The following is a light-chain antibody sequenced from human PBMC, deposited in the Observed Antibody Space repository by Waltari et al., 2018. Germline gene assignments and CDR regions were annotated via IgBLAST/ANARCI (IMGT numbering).Light chain of an antibody. CDR3: QQGSVLPLT. Sequence: EIVLTQSPATLSLSARERATLSCRASQSVFNYLAWYQQKPGQAPRLLIYDTSKRATGIPARFSGSGSGTDFTLTISNLEAEDFALYFCQQGSVLPLTFGGGTKVDIK. CDR1: QSVFNY. J-gene: IGKJ4*01. CDR2: DTS. V-gene: IGKV3-11*01.